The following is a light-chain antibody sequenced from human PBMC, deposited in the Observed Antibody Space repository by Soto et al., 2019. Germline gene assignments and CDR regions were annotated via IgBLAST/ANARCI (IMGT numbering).Light chain of an antibody. CDR2: GAS. J-gene: IGKJ1*01. CDR3: QQYLTSPKT. V-gene: IGKV3-20*01. Sequence: PGGRATLSCRASQSVSSSNFAWYQQKPAQAPRLLIYGASRRAPGIPERFSGSGSGTDFTLTISRLEPEDFAVYYCQQYLTSPKTFGQGTKVDIK. CDR1: QSVSSSN.